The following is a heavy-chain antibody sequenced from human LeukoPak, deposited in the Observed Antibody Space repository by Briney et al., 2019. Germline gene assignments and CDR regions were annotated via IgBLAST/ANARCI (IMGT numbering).Heavy chain of an antibody. D-gene: IGHD2-21*02. CDR1: GFTFSSYA. CDR2: ISGSGGST. Sequence: GGSLRLSCAASGFTFSSYAMSWVRQAPGKGLEWVSAISGSGGSTYYADSVKGRFTISRDNSKNTLYLQMNSLRAEDTAVYYCAKAYCGGDCSLHAGDYWGQGTLVTVSS. V-gene: IGHV3-23*01. J-gene: IGHJ4*02. CDR3: AKAYCGGDCSLHAGDY.